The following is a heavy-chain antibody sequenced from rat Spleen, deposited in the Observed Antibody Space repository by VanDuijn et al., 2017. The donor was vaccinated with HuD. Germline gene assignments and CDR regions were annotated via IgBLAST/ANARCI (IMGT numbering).Heavy chain of an antibody. CDR3: TRGGVWDY. V-gene: IGHV2-19*01. CDR1: GFSLTDYS. CDR2: IQSGGST. D-gene: IGHD4-3*01. Sequence: VQLKESGPGLVQPSQTLSLTCSVSGFSLTDYSVHWVRQPPGKGLEWMGKIQSGGSTDYNSALKSRLSISRDTSKSQVFLKMNSLQTEDTAIYFCTRGGVWDYWGQGVMVTVSS. J-gene: IGHJ2*01.